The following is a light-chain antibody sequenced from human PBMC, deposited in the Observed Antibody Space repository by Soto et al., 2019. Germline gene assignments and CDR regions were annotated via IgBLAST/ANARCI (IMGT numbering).Light chain of an antibody. CDR3: QQYNNWPPFPPIT. V-gene: IGKV3-15*01. CDR1: QSVSSN. CDR2: GAS. Sequence: EIVMTQSPATLSVSPGERATLSCRASQSVSSNLAWYQQKPGQAPRLLIYGASTRATGIPARFSGSGSGTEFTLTISSLQSEDFAVYYCQQYNNWPPFPPITFGQGTRLEIK. J-gene: IGKJ5*01.